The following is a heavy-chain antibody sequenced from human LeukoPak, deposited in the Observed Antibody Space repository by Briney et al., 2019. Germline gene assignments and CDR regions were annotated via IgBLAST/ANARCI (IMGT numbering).Heavy chain of an antibody. CDR1: GGSISSGGYS. D-gene: IGHD2-2*01. Sequence: SETLSLTCAVSGGSISSGGYSWSWNRQPPGKGLEWIGYIYHSGSTYYNPSLKSRVTISVDRSKNQFSLKLSSVTAADTAVYYCARVVGYCSSTSCLNWFDPWGQGTLVTVSS. V-gene: IGHV4-30-2*01. CDR2: IYHSGST. CDR3: ARVVGYCSSTSCLNWFDP. J-gene: IGHJ5*02.